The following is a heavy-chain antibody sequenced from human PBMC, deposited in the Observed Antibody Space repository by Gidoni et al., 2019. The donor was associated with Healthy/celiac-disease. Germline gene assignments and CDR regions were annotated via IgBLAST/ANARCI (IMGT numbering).Heavy chain of an antibody. CDR3: TRAIVLMVYAPHAFDI. D-gene: IGHD2-8*01. V-gene: IGHV3-49*03. CDR1: GCNVGDDA. Sequence: EVQLVESGGGLVQPGRARRLSGTASGCNVGDDAMSWFRQAPGKGLEWVGFIRSKAYGGTTEYASSVKGRFTISRDDSNSIAYLQMNSLKTEDTAVYYCTRAIVLMVYAPHAFDIWGQGTMVTVSS. CDR2: IRSKAYGGTT. J-gene: IGHJ3*02.